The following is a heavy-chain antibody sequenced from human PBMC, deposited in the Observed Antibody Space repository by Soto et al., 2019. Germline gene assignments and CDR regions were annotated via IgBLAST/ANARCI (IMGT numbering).Heavy chain of an antibody. CDR3: ARSVDP. J-gene: IGHJ5*02. CDR1: GGSISSSSYY. V-gene: IGHV4-31*03. CDR2: IFYSGTT. Sequence: SETLSLTCTVSGGSISSSSYYWGWIRQHPGKGLEWIGYIFYSGTTYYNPSLKSRVTISVDTSRNQFSLKLSSVTAADTAVYYCARSVDPWGQGTLVTVS.